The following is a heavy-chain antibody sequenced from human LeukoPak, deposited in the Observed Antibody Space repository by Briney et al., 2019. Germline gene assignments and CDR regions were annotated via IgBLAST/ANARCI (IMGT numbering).Heavy chain of an antibody. Sequence: SETLSLTCTVSGYSISSGYYWGWLRQPPGKGLEWSGSIYHSGSTYYNPSLKTRVTIAVATSKNQFSLKLISVTAADTAVYYCSRIVVDTAPGEDYWGQGTLITVSP. V-gene: IGHV4-38-2*02. CDR1: GYSISSGYY. CDR2: IYHSGST. D-gene: IGHD5-18*01. J-gene: IGHJ4*02. CDR3: SRIVVDTAPGEDY.